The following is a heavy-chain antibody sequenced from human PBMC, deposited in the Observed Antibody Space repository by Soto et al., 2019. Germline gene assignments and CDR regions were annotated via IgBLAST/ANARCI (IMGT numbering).Heavy chain of an antibody. CDR3: ARVGELWFGELGLDD. J-gene: IGHJ4*02. CDR2: IYHSGST. Sequence: SETLSLTCAVSGGSISSSNWWSWVRQPPGKGLEWIGEIYHSGSTNYNPSLKSRVTISVDKSKNQFSLKLSSVTAADTAVYYCARVGELWFGELGLDDWGQGTLVTVSS. V-gene: IGHV4-4*02. CDR1: GGSISSSNW. D-gene: IGHD3-10*01.